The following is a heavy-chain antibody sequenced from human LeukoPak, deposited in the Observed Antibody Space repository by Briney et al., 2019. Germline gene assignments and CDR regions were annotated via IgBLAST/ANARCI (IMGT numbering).Heavy chain of an antibody. CDR1: GFTFSSYS. CDR2: MSSTGSYI. Sequence: GGALRLSCAASGFTFSSYSMNWVRQGPGKGLEWVSSMSSTGSYIAYADSVKGRFTISRDNAKNSLYLQMNSLRAEDTAVSYCATVGGSRWYGFSDYWGQGTLVTVSS. V-gene: IGHV3-21*01. D-gene: IGHD6-13*01. J-gene: IGHJ4*02. CDR3: ATVGGSRWYGFSDY.